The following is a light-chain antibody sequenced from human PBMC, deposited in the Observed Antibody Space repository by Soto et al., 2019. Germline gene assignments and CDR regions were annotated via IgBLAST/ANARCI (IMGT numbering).Light chain of an antibody. V-gene: IGKV1-27*01. CDR1: QGIRNF. CDR3: QKYSSVPV. J-gene: IGKJ3*01. CDR2: AAS. Sequence: DIQMTQSPTSLSASVGDRVTITCRASQGIRNFVAWYQQKPGKAPKLLIYAASTLQSGVPSRFSGSGSGTDFPLTITSLQPEDVATYSCQKYSSVPVFGPGTKVDIK.